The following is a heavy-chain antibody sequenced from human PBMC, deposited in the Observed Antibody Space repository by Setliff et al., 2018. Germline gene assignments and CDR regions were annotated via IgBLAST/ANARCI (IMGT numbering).Heavy chain of an antibody. CDR1: GFTV. Sequence: GGSLRLSCAAFGFTVHWVRQAPGKGLEWVAFIRNDGTEKFHADPVKGRFTVSRDNARNSLYLQMNSLRADDPAVYYCARDNVILDDSRGIFYPWYDSWGQGTLVTVSS. J-gene: IGHJ5*01. CDR3: ARDNVILDDSRGIFYPWYDS. V-gene: IGHV3-30*02. CDR2: IRNDGTEK. D-gene: IGHD4-4*01.